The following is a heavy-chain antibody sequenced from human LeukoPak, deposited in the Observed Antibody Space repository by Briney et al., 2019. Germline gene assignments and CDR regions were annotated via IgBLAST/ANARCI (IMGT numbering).Heavy chain of an antibody. Sequence: SETLSLTCTVSGGSISSSSYYWGWIRQPPGKGLEWIGSIYYSGSTYYNPSLKSRVTISVDTSKNQFSLRLTSVTAADTAVYYCARGYYYYYMDVWGKGTTVTVSS. CDR1: GGSISSSSYY. CDR2: IYYSGST. CDR3: ARGYYYYYMDV. J-gene: IGHJ6*03. V-gene: IGHV4-39*07.